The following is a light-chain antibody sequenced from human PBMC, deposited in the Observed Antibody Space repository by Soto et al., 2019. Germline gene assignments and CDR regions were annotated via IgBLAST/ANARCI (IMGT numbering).Light chain of an antibody. Sequence: SVLPHPPSASGTPGQTVTISCYVNSSNMGSNTVHWFQQFPGTAPRLLISTNDQRPSGVPDRFIGSNSGTSASLAISGLQFEDEADYYCAVWDDRLNGHVFGTGTKVTV. J-gene: IGLJ1*01. CDR1: SSNMGSNT. CDR3: AVWDDRLNGHV. V-gene: IGLV1-44*01. CDR2: TND.